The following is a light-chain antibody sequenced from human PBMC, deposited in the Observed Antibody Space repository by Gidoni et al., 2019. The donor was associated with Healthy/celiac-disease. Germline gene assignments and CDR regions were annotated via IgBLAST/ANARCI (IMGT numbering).Light chain of an antibody. CDR1: QSVSSSY. CDR2: GAS. J-gene: IGKJ1*01. CDR3: QQYGSSRWT. Sequence: EIVLTQSPGTLSLSPGERATLSCRASQSVSSSYLAWYQQKPGQAPRLLIYGASSRATGIPDRFSGSGSGTDFTLTISRLEPEDFAVYYCQQYGSSRWTFGLGTKVEIK. V-gene: IGKV3-20*01.